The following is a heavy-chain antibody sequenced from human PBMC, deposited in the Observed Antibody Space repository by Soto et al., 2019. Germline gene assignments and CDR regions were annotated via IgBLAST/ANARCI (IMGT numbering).Heavy chain of an antibody. CDR1: GYSFTSYW. CDR3: ERLKTPNYRYGHHWLDP. J-gene: IGHJ5*02. D-gene: IGHD5-18*01. CDR2: IYPGDSDT. V-gene: IGHV5-51*01. Sequence: PGESLKISCKGSGYSFTSYWIGWVRQMPGKGLEWMGIIYPGDSDTRYSPSFQGQVTISADTSISTAYLQWSSLKASETAMYYCERLKTPNYRYGHHWLDPSGEGPLVTVSS.